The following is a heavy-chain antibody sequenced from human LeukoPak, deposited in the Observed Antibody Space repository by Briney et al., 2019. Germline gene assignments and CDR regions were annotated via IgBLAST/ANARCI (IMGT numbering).Heavy chain of an antibody. Sequence: ASVKVSCKASGYTFTSYAMNWVRQAPGQGLEWMGWINTNTGNPTYAQGFTGRFVFSLDTSVSTAYLQISSLKAEDTAVYYCARGYYDSSGYFFGATDYWGQGTLITVSS. D-gene: IGHD3-22*01. CDR3: ARGYYDSSGYFFGATDY. CDR2: INTNTGNP. J-gene: IGHJ4*02. CDR1: GYTFTSYA. V-gene: IGHV7-4-1*02.